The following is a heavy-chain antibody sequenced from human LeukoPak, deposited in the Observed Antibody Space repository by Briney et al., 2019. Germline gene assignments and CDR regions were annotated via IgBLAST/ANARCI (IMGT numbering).Heavy chain of an antibody. CDR3: ARRVEYHDSSGYYYYYGMDV. D-gene: IGHD3-22*01. CDR2: IYHSGCT. CDR1: GGSISSSSYY. J-gene: IGHJ6*02. V-gene: IGHV4-39*01. Sequence: SEPMSLTCTVSGGSISSSSYYWGWIRQPPGKGLEWIGSIYHSGCTHYIPSLKTQLTISVDTSKPQFSPKLRSVSAADAAVYYCARRVEYHDSSGYYYYYGMDVWGQGTTVTLSS.